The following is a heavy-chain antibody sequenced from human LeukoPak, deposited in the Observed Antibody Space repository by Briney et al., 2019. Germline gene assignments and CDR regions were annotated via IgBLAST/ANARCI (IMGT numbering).Heavy chain of an antibody. D-gene: IGHD4-23*01. V-gene: IGHV3-7*01. CDR3: VRAIGKSEGY. Sequence: GGSLRLSCAASGFTLSSYWMSWVRQAPGKGLEWVANIKQDGSEKYYVDSVKGQFTISRDNARNSLYLQMNSLRGEDTAVYYCVRAIGKSEGYWGQGTLVTVSS. J-gene: IGHJ4*02. CDR2: IKQDGSEK. CDR1: GFTLSSYW.